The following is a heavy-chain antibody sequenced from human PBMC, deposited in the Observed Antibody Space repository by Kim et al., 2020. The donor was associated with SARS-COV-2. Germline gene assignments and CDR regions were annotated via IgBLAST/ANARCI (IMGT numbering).Heavy chain of an antibody. CDR3: ARQTGVVPAAHDAFDI. J-gene: IGHJ3*02. D-gene: IGHD2-2*01. Sequence: GESLKISCKGSGYSFTSYWIGWVRQMPGKGLEWMGIIYPGDSDTRYSPSFQGQVTISADKSISTAYLQWSSLKASDTAMYYCARQTGVVPAAHDAFDIWGQGTMVTVSS. CDR1: GYSFTSYW. V-gene: IGHV5-51*01. CDR2: IYPGDSDT.